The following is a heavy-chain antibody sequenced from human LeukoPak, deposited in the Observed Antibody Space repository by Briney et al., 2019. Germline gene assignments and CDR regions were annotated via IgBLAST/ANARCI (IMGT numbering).Heavy chain of an antibody. V-gene: IGHV3-7*03. J-gene: IGHJ4*02. CDR3: ARMYYDFWSGYYQDY. CDR1: GFTFSSYA. Sequence: PGGSLRLSCAASGFTFSSYAMSWVRQAPGKGLEWVANIKQDGSEKYYVDSVRGRFTISRDNAKNSLYLQMNSLRADDTAVYYCARMYYDFWSGYYQDYWGQGTLVTVSS. D-gene: IGHD3-3*01. CDR2: IKQDGSEK.